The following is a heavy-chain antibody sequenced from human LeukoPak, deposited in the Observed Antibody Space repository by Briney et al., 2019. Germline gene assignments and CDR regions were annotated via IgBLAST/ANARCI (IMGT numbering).Heavy chain of an antibody. Sequence: ASVKVSCKVSGYTLTELSMHWVRQAPGKGLEWMGGFDPEDGETIYAQKFQGRVTMTEDTSTDTAYMELSSLRSEDTAVYYCATDRITMVRGVIIPFANWGQGTLVTVSS. D-gene: IGHD3-10*01. J-gene: IGHJ4*02. CDR3: ATDRITMVRGVIIPFAN. CDR2: FDPEDGET. V-gene: IGHV1-24*01. CDR1: GYTLTELS.